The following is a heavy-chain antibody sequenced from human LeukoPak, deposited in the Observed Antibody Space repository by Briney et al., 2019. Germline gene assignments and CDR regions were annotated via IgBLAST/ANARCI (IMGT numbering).Heavy chain of an antibody. CDR1: GYTFTGHH. V-gene: IGHV1-2*02. CDR2: INPDSGGT. J-gene: IGHJ4*02. Sequence: ASVKVSCKASGYTFTGHHLHWVRQAPGQGLEWMGWINPDSGGTRYAQKFQGRVTVTRDTSTSTVCMELSRLRSDDTAVYFCARHSGTYLDQWGQGALVTVSS. CDR3: ARHSGTYLDQ. D-gene: IGHD6-13*01.